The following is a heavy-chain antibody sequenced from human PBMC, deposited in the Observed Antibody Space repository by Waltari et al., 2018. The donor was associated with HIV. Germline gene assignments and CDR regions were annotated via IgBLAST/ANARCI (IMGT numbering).Heavy chain of an antibody. V-gene: IGHV3-9*01. CDR3: AKTDY. CDR2: ISWNSGSI. Sequence: EVQLVESGGGLVQPGRSLRLSGAASGFTLDDYAMHWVRQAPGKGLEWVSGISWNSGSIGYADSVKGRFTISRDNAKNSLYLQMNSLRAEDTALYYCAKTDYWGQGTLVTVSS. J-gene: IGHJ4*02. CDR1: GFTLDDYA.